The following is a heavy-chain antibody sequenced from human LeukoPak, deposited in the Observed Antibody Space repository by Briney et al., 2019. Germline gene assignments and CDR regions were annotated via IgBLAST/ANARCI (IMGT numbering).Heavy chain of an antibody. CDR1: GGSFSGYY. CDR2: INHSGST. V-gene: IGHV4-34*01. Sequence: SETLSLTCAVYGGSFSGYYWSWIRQPPGKGLEWIGEINHSGSTNYNPSLKSRVTISVDTSKNQFSLKLSSVTAADTAVYYCASLSRAYGSGSPYPDYWGQGTLVTVSS. CDR3: ASLSRAYGSGSPYPDY. J-gene: IGHJ4*02. D-gene: IGHD3-10*01.